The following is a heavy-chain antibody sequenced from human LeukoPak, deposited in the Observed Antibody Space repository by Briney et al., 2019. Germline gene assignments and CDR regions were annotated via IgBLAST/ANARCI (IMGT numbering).Heavy chain of an antibody. CDR1: GGSISSGGYY. D-gene: IGHD3-22*01. J-gene: IGHJ3*02. CDR3: ARGRNGTPANYYDNNDWGGSAFDI. Sequence: PSETLSLTCTVSGGSISSGGYYWSWIRQPPGKGLEWIGEINHSGSTNYNPSLKSRVTISVDTSKNQFSLKLSSATAADTAVYYCARGRNGTPANYYDNNDWGGSAFDIWGQGTMVTVSS. V-gene: IGHV4-39*07. CDR2: INHSGST.